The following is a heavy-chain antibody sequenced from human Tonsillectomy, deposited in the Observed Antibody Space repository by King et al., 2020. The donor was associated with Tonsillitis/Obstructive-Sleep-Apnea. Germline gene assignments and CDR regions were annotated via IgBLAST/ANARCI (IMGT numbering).Heavy chain of an antibody. CDR2: INHSGST. Sequence: VQLQQWGAGLLKPSETLSLTCAVYGGSFSGYYWNWIRQPPGKGLEWIGEINHSGSTNYNPSLKSRVTISVDTSKNQFSLKVSSVTAADTAVYYCAEGYCSSTSCYVGYWGQGTLVTVSS. J-gene: IGHJ4*02. CDR1: GGSFSGYY. CDR3: AEGYCSSTSCYVGY. D-gene: IGHD2-2*01. V-gene: IGHV4-34*01.